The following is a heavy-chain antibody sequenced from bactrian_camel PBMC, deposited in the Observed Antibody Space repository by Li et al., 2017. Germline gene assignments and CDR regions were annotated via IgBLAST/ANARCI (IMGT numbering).Heavy chain of an antibody. D-gene: IGHD2*01. CDR3: AARGPYCYTKLSVADFTY. CDR2: IDTGDGST. J-gene: IGHJ6*01. Sequence: HVQLVESGGGSVQAGGSLTLSCAASGEPSSNYCMGWFRQVPGKGREGVAAIDTGDGSTYYLNSVEGRFTISHDNAKNTVYLQMNSLKPEDTAMYYCAARGPYCYTKLSVADFTYWGQGTQVTVS. V-gene: IGHV3S1*01. CDR1: GEPSSNYC.